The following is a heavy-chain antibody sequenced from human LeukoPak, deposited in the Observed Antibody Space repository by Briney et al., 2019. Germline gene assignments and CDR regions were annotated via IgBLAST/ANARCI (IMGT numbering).Heavy chain of an antibody. Sequence: PGGSLRLSCAASGFTFSTYNMNWVRRAPGKGLEWVSSISSSSTYIYYADSVKGRFTISRDNAKNSLYLQMNSLGVEDTAVYYCASKTWDRGMDVWGQGTTVTVSS. CDR1: GFTFSTYN. CDR2: ISSSSTYI. V-gene: IGHV3-21*01. CDR3: ASKTWDRGMDV. J-gene: IGHJ6*02. D-gene: IGHD1-26*01.